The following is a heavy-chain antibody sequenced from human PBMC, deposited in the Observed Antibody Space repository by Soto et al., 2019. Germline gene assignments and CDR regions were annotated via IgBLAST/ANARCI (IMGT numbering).Heavy chain of an antibody. V-gene: IGHV1-3*01. Sequence: ASVRVSSKGSGYTFTSYAMHWVRQAPGQRLEWMGWINAGNGNTKYSQKFQGRVTITRDTSASTAYMELSSLRSEDTAVYYCARSIVVVTALDYWGQGTLVTVSS. CDR3: ARSIVVVTALDY. CDR2: INAGNGNT. CDR1: GYTFTSYA. D-gene: IGHD2-21*02. J-gene: IGHJ4*02.